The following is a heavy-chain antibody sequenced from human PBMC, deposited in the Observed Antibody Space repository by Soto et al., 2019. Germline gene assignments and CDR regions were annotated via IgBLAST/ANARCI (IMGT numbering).Heavy chain of an antibody. D-gene: IGHD5-18*01. V-gene: IGHV3-23*01. J-gene: IGHJ6*02. Sequence: EVQLLESGGGLVQPGGSLRLSCAASGFTFSSYAMSWVRQAPGKGLEWVSAISGSGGSTYYADSVKGRFTISRDNSKNTLYLQMNSLRAEDTAVYYCAKDSILLAMALVGGMDVWGQGTTVTVSS. CDR1: GFTFSSYA. CDR2: ISGSGGST. CDR3: AKDSILLAMALVGGMDV.